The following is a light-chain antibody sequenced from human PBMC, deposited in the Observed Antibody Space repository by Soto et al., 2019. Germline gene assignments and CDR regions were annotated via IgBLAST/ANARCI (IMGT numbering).Light chain of an antibody. V-gene: IGKV1-39*01. CDR1: QNIDSY. CDR2: DAA. CDR3: QQTYTTPWT. Sequence: DIQMTQSPSSLSASVGDRVTITCRASQNIDSYLNWYQQRPGKAPKLLIHDAASLQSRVPSRFSGSGSGTDFALTINSLQPEDFATIYCQQTYTTPWTFGQRTKVEIK. J-gene: IGKJ1*01.